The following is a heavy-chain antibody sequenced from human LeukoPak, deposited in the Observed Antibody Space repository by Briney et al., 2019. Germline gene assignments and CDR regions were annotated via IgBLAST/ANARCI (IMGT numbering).Heavy chain of an antibody. CDR2: IYYSGCA. D-gene: IGHD6-19*01. J-gene: IGHJ4*02. CDR3: ARDPSYSSGLRFFDY. CDR1: GGSISSYY. Sequence: SETLSLTCTVSGGSISSYYWSWIRQPPGKGLEWIGYIYYSGCANYNPSLKSRVTISVDTSKNHFSLRLSSVTAADTAVYYCARDPSYSSGLRFFDYWGQGTLVTVSS. V-gene: IGHV4-59*12.